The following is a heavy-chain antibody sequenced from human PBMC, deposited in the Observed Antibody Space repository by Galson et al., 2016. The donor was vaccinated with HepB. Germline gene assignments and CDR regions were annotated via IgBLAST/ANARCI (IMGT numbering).Heavy chain of an antibody. D-gene: IGHD1-1*01. V-gene: IGHV3-30*15. CDR2: ISAVGRVK. CDR3: ARVRETTFPYFFYAMDV. Sequence: SLRLSCAASGLSFKNYAMHWVRQAPGQGLEWVSVISAVGRVKYYADSVTGRFSVSRDNSNNTLFLTLCSLRLEDTGFYYCARVRETTFPYFFYAMDVWGPGTMVTVSS. J-gene: IGHJ6*02. CDR1: GLSFKNYA.